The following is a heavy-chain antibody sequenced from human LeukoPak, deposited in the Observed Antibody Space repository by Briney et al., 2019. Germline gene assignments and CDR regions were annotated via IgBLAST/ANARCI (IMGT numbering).Heavy chain of an antibody. V-gene: IGHV4-39*01. D-gene: IGHD2/OR15-2a*01. J-gene: IGHJ5*02. Sequence: SETLSLTCTFSGGSISSSSYYWGWIRQPPGKGLEWIGSIYYSGSTYYNPSLKSRVTISVNTSKNQFSLKLSSVTAADTAVYYCASFPTYLNSRFDPWGQGTLVTVSS. CDR1: GGSISSSSYY. CDR3: ASFPTYLNSRFDP. CDR2: IYYSGST.